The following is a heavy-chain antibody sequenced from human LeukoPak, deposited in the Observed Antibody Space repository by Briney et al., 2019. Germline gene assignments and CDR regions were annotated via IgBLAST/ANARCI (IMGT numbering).Heavy chain of an antibody. CDR3: ARQWELRGWFDP. D-gene: IGHD1-26*01. CDR1: GGSISTYY. J-gene: IGHJ5*02. V-gene: IGHV4-4*07. CDR2: IYSSGST. Sequence: SETLSLTCTVSGGSISTYYWSWIRQPAGKDLEWIGHIYSSGSTNYNPSLKSRVTMSVDTSNNQFSLKLTSVTAADTAVYYCARQWELRGWFDPWGQGTLVTVSS.